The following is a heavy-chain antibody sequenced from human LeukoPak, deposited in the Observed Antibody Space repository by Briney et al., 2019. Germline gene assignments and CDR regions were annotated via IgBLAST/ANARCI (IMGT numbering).Heavy chain of an antibody. Sequence: PGGSLRLSCAAYGFTVSSYYMSWVRQVPGKGLGWVSYISSSSSTIYYADSVKGRFTISRDNAKNSLYLQMNSLRAEDTAVYYCARGLRSPGDWFDPWGQGTLVTVSS. D-gene: IGHD5-12*01. CDR2: ISSSSSTI. J-gene: IGHJ5*02. CDR1: GFTVSSYY. CDR3: ARGLRSPGDWFDP. V-gene: IGHV3-48*04.